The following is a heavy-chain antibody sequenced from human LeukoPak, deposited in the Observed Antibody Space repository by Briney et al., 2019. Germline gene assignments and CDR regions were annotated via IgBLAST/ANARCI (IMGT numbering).Heavy chain of an antibody. Sequence: PGGSLRLSCAASGFTFDDYGMSWVRQAPGKGLEWVSGINWNGGSTGYADSVKGRFTISRDNSENTLYLQMNGLRAEDTAIYFCATGAYCDHWGQGTLVTVSS. CDR2: INWNGGST. J-gene: IGHJ4*02. V-gene: IGHV3-20*04. CDR3: ATGAYCDH. CDR1: GFTFDDYG.